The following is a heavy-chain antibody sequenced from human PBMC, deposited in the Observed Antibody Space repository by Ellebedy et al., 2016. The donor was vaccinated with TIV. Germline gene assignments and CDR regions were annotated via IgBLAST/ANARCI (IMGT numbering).Heavy chain of an antibody. J-gene: IGHJ4*02. CDR1: GFTFSSYS. Sequence: GESLKISCAASGFTFSSYSMNWVRQAPGKGLEWVSSISSSSSYIYYADSVKGRFTISRDNAKNSLYLQMNSLRTEDTAIYYCTTRVDLPDDYWGQGTLVTVSS. D-gene: IGHD1-14*01. CDR3: TTRVDLPDDY. CDR2: ISSSSSYI. V-gene: IGHV3-21*03.